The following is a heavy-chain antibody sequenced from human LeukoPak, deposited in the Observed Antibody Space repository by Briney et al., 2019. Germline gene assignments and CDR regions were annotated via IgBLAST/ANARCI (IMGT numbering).Heavy chain of an antibody. CDR3: ARAVAGTF. J-gene: IGHJ4*02. CDR2: ISSSSSTI. CDR1: GFTFSSYS. Sequence: PGGSLRLSCAASGFTFSSYSMNWVRQAPGKGLEWVSYISSSSSTIYYADSVKGRFTISRDNAKNSLYLQMNSLRAEDTAVYYCARAVAGTFWGQGTLVTVSS. V-gene: IGHV3-48*04. D-gene: IGHD6-19*01.